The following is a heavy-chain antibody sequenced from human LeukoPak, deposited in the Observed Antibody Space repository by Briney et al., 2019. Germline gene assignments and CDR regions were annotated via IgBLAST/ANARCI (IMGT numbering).Heavy chain of an antibody. CDR1: GFTFNSYA. Sequence: PGGSLRLSCAASGFTFNSYAMSWVRQAPGKGLEWVSAITGSGCDTYYADSVKGRFTISRDNSKNTLYLQMNSLRAEDTAVYFCAKDRDIAVAGNDYWGQGTLVTVSS. J-gene: IGHJ4*02. V-gene: IGHV3-23*01. CDR3: AKDRDIAVAGNDY. D-gene: IGHD6-19*01. CDR2: ITGSGCDT.